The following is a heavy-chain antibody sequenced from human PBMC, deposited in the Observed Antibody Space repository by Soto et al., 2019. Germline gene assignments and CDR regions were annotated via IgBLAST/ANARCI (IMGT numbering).Heavy chain of an antibody. CDR1: GGSISISSYY. Sequence: QLQLQESGPGLVKPSETLSLTCTVSGGSISISSYYWGWTRQPPGKGLGWIGSIYYSGSTYYNPSLKSPVTTSVDTSKNQFSLKLSSVTAADTAVYYCARRPYYYDISGYYYYWFDPWGQGTLVTVSS. J-gene: IGHJ5*02. CDR2: IYYSGST. V-gene: IGHV4-39*01. D-gene: IGHD3-22*01. CDR3: ARRPYYYDISGYYYYWFDP.